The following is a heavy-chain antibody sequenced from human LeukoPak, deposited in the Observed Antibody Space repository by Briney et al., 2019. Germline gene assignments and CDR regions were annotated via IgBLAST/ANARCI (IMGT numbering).Heavy chain of an antibody. V-gene: IGHV4-39*07. D-gene: IGHD3-16*01. CDR2: VYFDGGT. J-gene: IGHJ5*02. CDR1: GGSVTSGTYH. CDR3: ARDHYYDGRGRFDP. Sequence: SETLSLTCSVSGGSVTSGTYHWGWIRQPPGKGLEWIGSVYFDGGTHYNPSLQSRVTVSVDTSKNQFSLRLSSVTAADTALYYCARDHYYDGRGRFDPWGQGTLVTVSS.